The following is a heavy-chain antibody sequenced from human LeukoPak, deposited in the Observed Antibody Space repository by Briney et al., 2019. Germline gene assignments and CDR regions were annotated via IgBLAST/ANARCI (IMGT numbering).Heavy chain of an antibody. J-gene: IGHJ3*02. V-gene: IGHV4-38-2*01. CDR1: GYSISSGYY. Sequence: SETLSLTCAVSGYSISSGYYWGWIRQPPGKGLEWIGSIYHSGSTYYNPSLKSRVTISVDTSKNQFSLKLSSVTAADTAVYYCARRDDGAYYDFWSGYPAAFDIWGQGTMVTVSS. CDR2: IYHSGST. CDR3: ARRDDGAYYDFWSGYPAAFDI. D-gene: IGHD3-3*01.